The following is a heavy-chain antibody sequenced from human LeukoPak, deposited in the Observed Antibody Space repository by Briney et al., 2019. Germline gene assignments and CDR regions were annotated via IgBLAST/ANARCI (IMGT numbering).Heavy chain of an antibody. Sequence: ASVKVSCKASGYTFTGYYMHWVRQAPGQGLEWMGWINPNSGGTNYAQKFQGWVTMTRDTSISTAYMELSRLRSDDTAVYYCARRGYSYGYRGMDVWGQGTTVTVSS. CDR1: GYTFTGYY. J-gene: IGHJ6*02. CDR2: INPNSGGT. D-gene: IGHD5-18*01. V-gene: IGHV1-2*04. CDR3: ARRGYSYGYRGMDV.